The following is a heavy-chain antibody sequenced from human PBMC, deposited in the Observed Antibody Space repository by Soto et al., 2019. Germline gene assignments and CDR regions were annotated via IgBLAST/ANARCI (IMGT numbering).Heavy chain of an antibody. V-gene: IGHV4-30-4*01. D-gene: IGHD5-12*01. CDR3: ARVQQSGYAHYFDY. CDR1: GGSIISGDYY. Sequence: SETVSLTCTVSGGSIISGDYYWSWIRQPPGKGLEWIGYIYYSGSTYYNPSLKSRVTISVDTSKNQFSLKLSSVTAADTAVYYCARVQQSGYAHYFDYWGQGTLVTVSS. CDR2: IYYSGST. J-gene: IGHJ4*02.